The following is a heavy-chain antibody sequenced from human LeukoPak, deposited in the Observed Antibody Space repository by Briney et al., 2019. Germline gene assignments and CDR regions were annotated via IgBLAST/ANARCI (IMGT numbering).Heavy chain of an antibody. CDR3: ARSSDYSNYIFAY. CDR2: ITPFNGNT. D-gene: IGHD4-11*01. J-gene: IGHJ4*02. Sequence: SVNVSCKASGYTFTAYYMHWVRQAPGQALEWMGWITPFNGNTNYAQKFQDRVTITRDRSMNTAYMELSSLRSEDSAMYYCARSSDYSNYIFAYWGQGTLVTVSS. V-gene: IGHV1-45*02. CDR1: GYTFTAYY.